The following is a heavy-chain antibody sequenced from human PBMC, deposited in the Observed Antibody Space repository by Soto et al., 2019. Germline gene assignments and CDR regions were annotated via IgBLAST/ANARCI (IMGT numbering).Heavy chain of an antibody. CDR2: IKSKTDGGTV. CDR1: GFTFTSAW. D-gene: IGHD1-26*01. Sequence: EVQLVESGGGLVRPGESLRLSCAASGFTFTSAWINWVRQAPGKGLEWAGRIKSKTDGGTVDYGAPVKGRLTISRDDSKNTAYLQMNSLRNEDTAVYYCTTAERGGSYYSDYWGQGTLVTVSS. J-gene: IGHJ4*02. CDR3: TTAERGGSYYSDY. V-gene: IGHV3-15*07.